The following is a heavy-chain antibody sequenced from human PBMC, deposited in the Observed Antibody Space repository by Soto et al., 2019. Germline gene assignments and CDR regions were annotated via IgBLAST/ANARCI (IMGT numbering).Heavy chain of an antibody. Sequence: GGSLRLSCAASGFTFSSYAMSWVRQAPGKGLEWASAISGSGGSTYYADSVKGRFTISRDNSKNTLYLQMNSLRAEDTAVYYCAKYFLGGVMGSPPTNDYWGQGTLVTVSS. CDR3: AKYFLGGVMGSPPTNDY. CDR2: ISGSGGST. D-gene: IGHD3-16*01. CDR1: GFTFSSYA. V-gene: IGHV3-23*01. J-gene: IGHJ4*02.